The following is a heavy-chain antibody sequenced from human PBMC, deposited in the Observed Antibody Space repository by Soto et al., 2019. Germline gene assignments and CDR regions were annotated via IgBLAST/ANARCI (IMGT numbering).Heavy chain of an antibody. V-gene: IGHV3-21*01. CDR2: ISSSSSYI. D-gene: IGHD4-4*01. Sequence: PVGSLRLSCAASGFTFSSYSMNWVRQAPGKGLEWVSSISSSSSYIYYADSVKGRFTISRDNAKNSLYLQMNSLRAEDTAVYYCARDLSPLKLQYHYYGMDVWGQGTTVTVSS. CDR1: GFTFSSYS. J-gene: IGHJ6*02. CDR3: ARDLSPLKLQYHYYGMDV.